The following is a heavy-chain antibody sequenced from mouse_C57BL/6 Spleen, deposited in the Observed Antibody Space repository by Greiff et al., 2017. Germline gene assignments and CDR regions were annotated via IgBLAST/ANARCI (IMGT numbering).Heavy chain of an antibody. CDR3: ARGTTFEY. Sequence: VQLQQPGAELVMPGASVKLSCKASGYTFTSYWMHWVKQRPGQGLEWIGEIDPSDSYTNYNQKFKGKSTLTVDKSSSTAYMQLSSLTSEDSAVYYCARGTTFEYWGQGTTLTVSS. V-gene: IGHV1-69*01. D-gene: IGHD2-14*01. J-gene: IGHJ2*01. CDR1: GYTFTSYW. CDR2: IDPSDSYT.